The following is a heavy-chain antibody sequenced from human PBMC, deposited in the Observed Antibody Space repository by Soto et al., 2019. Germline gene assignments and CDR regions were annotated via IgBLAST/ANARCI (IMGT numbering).Heavy chain of an antibody. CDR1: GFFFGNFG. V-gene: IGHV3-33*01. J-gene: IGHJ4*02. CDR2: IQSDGSKK. D-gene: IGHD2-2*01. CDR3: ARDDCSSPSCYVY. Sequence: QVHLVESGGGVVQPGGSLRLSCAASGFFFGNFGMHWVRRAPGKGLEWVAAIQSDGSKKDYADSVKGRFTISRDNSKNTLDLQMDSLRAEDTGVYFCARDDCSSPSCYVYWGQGTPVTVSS.